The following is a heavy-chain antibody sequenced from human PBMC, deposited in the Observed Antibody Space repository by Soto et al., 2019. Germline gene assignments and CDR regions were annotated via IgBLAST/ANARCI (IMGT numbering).Heavy chain of an antibody. CDR3: ARQGGYSGYDYSVGD. J-gene: IGHJ4*02. CDR1: GYSFTIYW. V-gene: IGHV5-51*01. D-gene: IGHD5-12*01. CDR2: IYPGDSDT. Sequence: EVQLVQSGAEVKKPGETLKISCKGSGYSFTIYWIGWVRQMPGKGLEWMGIIYPGDSDTRYSPSFQGQVTISADKSISTAYLQWSSLKASDTAMYYCARQGGYSGYDYSVGDWGQGTLVTVSS.